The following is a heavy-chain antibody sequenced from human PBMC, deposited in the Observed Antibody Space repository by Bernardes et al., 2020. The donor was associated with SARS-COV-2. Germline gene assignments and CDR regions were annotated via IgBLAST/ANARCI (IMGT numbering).Heavy chain of an antibody. Sequence: SETLSLTCAVYGVSFSGYYWSWIRQPPGKGLEWIGEINQSGSTNYNPSLKSRVTISVDTSKNQFSLKLISVTAAETAVFYCARGRTAASKPWAYYYYAMDVWGQGTTVTVSS. CDR2: INQSGST. CDR1: GVSFSGYY. CDR3: ARGRTAASKPWAYYYYAMDV. D-gene: IGHD6-13*01. V-gene: IGHV4-34*01. J-gene: IGHJ6*02.